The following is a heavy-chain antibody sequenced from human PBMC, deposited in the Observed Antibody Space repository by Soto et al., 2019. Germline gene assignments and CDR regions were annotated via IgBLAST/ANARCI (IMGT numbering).Heavy chain of an antibody. Sequence: GGSLRLSSTASGFKFTYNAMSWVRQAPGKGLEWVSAISGSGGSTYYADSVKGRFTISRDNSKNTLYLQMNSLRAEDTAVYYCAKDRLRYVLDYWGQGTLVTVSS. D-gene: IGHD1-20*01. V-gene: IGHV3-23*01. J-gene: IGHJ4*02. CDR1: GFKFTYNA. CDR3: AKDRLRYVLDY. CDR2: ISGSGGST.